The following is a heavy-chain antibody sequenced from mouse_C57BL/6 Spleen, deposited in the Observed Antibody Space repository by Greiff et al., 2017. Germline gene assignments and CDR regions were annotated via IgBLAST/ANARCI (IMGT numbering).Heavy chain of an antibody. CDR3: ARRDSYGPYAMDY. J-gene: IGHJ4*01. Sequence: QVQLQQPGAELVKPGASVKLSCKASGYTFTSYWMQWVKQRPGQGLEWIGEIDPSDSYTNYNQKFKGKATLTVDTSSSTAYMQLSSLTSEDSAVYYCARRDSYGPYAMDYWGQGTSVTVSS. V-gene: IGHV1-50*01. CDR1: GYTFTSYW. D-gene: IGHD3-3*01. CDR2: IDPSDSYT.